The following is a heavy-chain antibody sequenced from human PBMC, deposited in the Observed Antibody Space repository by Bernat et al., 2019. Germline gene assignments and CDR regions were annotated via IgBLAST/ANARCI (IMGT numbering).Heavy chain of an antibody. J-gene: IGHJ4*02. CDR3: ARHLAVAGTTGTFDY. CDR1: GGSISSSSYY. D-gene: IGHD6-19*01. CDR2: IYYSGST. V-gene: IGHV4-39*01. Sequence: QLQLQESGPGLVKPSETLSLTCTVSGGSISSSSYYWGWIRQPPGKGLEWIGSIYYSGSTYYKPSLQSRVTISVDMSKNQFSLKLSSVTAADTAVYYCARHLAVAGTTGTFDYWGQGTLVTVSS.